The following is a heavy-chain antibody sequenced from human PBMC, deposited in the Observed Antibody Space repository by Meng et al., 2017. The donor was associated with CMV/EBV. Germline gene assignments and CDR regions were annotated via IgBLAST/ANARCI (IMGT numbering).Heavy chain of an antibody. D-gene: IGHD2-21*01. Sequence: GGSLRLSCAASGFTFCSYSMNWVRQAPGKGLEWVSYISSSSSTIYYADSVKGRFTISRDNAKNSLYLQMNSLRAEDTAVYYCASRAYCGGDCFDAFDIWGQGTMVTVSS. CDR3: ASRAYCGGDCFDAFDI. J-gene: IGHJ3*02. V-gene: IGHV3-48*04. CDR2: ISSSSSTI. CDR1: GFTFCSYS.